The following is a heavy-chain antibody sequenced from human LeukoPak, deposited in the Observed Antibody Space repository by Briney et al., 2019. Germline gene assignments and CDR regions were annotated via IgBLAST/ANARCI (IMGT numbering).Heavy chain of an antibody. CDR2: INHSGST. Sequence: SETLCLTCAVYGGSFSGYYWSWIRQPPGKRLEWIGEINHSGSTNYNPSLKSRVTISVDTSKNQFSLKLSSVTAADTAVYYCASLNWGYAPPNDYWGQGTLVTVSS. V-gene: IGHV4-34*01. J-gene: IGHJ4*02. CDR1: GGSFSGYY. D-gene: IGHD7-27*01. CDR3: ASLNWGYAPPNDY.